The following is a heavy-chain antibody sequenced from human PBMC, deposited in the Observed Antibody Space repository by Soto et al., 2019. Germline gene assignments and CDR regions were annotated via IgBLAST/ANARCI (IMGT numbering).Heavy chain of an antibody. Sequence: GGSLRLSCVASGFTVSSSYMSWVRQAPGKGLEFVSVIYSGGNTYYADSVKGRFTISRDNPKNTMYLQMNSLRGEDTAVYYCARDPYSSGVDYWGQGTLVTVSS. V-gene: IGHV3-66*01. CDR1: GFTVSSSY. CDR2: IYSGGNT. CDR3: ARDPYSSGVDY. J-gene: IGHJ4*02. D-gene: IGHD6-19*01.